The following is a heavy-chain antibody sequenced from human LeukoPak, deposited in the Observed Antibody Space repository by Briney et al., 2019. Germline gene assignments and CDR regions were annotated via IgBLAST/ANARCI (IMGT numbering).Heavy chain of an antibody. J-gene: IGHJ4*02. D-gene: IGHD5-24*01. Sequence: PGGSLRLSCAGSGFTFSSSAMSWVRQAPGKGLEWVSSMSGRGSGGSTYYADSVKGRFTISRDNSKSTLYLQMNSLRAEDTAVYYCAKSGYSRFDYWGQGTLVTVSS. CDR2: MSGRGSGGST. V-gene: IGHV3-23*01. CDR3: AKSGYSRFDY. CDR1: GFTFSSSA.